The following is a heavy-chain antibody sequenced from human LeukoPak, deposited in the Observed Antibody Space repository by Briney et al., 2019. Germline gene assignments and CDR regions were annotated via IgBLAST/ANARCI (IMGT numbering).Heavy chain of an antibody. V-gene: IGHV3-74*01. CDR1: GFTFSSYG. D-gene: IGHD2/OR15-2a*01. CDR3: SRDVFSLGDS. Sequence: PGGSLRLSCAASGFTFSSYGMHWVRQTPGKGLVWVSHINHDGSLKNYADFVKGRFTISRDFAKSTLYLQMTRLGAEDTAVYYCSRDVFSLGDSWGQGTLVTVSS. J-gene: IGHJ4*02. CDR2: INHDGSLK.